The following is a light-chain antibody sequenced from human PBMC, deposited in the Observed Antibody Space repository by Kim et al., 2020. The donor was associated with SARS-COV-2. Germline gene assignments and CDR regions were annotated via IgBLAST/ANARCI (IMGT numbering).Light chain of an antibody. CDR3: QSYGSSNHWV. CDR1: SGSIASDY. Sequence: NFMLTQPDSVSESPGKTVTISCTGSSGSIASDYVQWYQQRPGSAPTTVIYEDNQRPSGVPDRFSGSIDRSSNSASLTISGLKTEDEADYYCQSYGSSNHWVFGGGTKLTVL. CDR2: EDN. J-gene: IGLJ3*02. V-gene: IGLV6-57*02.